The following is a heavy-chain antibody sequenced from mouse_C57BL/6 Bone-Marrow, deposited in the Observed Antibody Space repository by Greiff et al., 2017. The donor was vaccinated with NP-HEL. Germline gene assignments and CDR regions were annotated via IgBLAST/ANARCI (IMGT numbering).Heavy chain of an antibody. J-gene: IGHJ4*01. Sequence: DVKLQESGPALVKPSQTVSLPCTVTGYSITNGNHWWNWIRQVSGSKLEWIGYISSSGSTDSNPSLKSRISITRDTSTNQLFLQLNSVTTEDIATYYCARGGLYDYDVGAMDYWGQGTSVTVSS. V-gene: IGHV3-4*01. CDR1: GYSITNGNHW. CDR2: ISSSGST. CDR3: ARGGLYDYDVGAMDY. D-gene: IGHD2-4*01.